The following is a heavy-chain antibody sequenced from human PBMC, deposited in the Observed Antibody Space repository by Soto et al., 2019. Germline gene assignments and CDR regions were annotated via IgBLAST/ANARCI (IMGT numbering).Heavy chain of an antibody. CDR1: GYSFTSYW. V-gene: IGHV5-10-1*01. CDR3: ARRVIAAAATAFYYGMDV. J-gene: IGHJ6*02. Sequence: PGESLKICCKGSGYSFTSYWISWVRQMPGKGLEWMGRIDPSDSYTNYSPSFQGHVTISADKSISTAYLQWSSLKASDTAMYYCARRVIAAAATAFYYGMDVWGQGTTVTVSS. D-gene: IGHD6-13*01. CDR2: IDPSDSYT.